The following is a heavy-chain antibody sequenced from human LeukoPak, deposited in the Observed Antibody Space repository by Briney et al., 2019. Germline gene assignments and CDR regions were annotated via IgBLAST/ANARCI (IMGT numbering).Heavy chain of an antibody. CDR1: GGSLSYYY. CDR3: ARGGFYCGDDCYVDY. D-gene: IGHD2-21*02. J-gene: IGHJ4*02. Sequence: SETLPLTCAVYGGSLSYYYWSWIRQSPEKGLEWIGEINRSGSTNYNPSLKSRVSISVDTSKNQFSLKLSSVTAADTAIYYCARGGFYCGDDCYVDYWGQGALVTVSP. CDR2: INRSGST. V-gene: IGHV4-34*01.